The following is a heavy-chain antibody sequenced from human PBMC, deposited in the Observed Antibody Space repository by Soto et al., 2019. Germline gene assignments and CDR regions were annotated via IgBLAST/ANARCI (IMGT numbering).Heavy chain of an antibody. Sequence: GGSLRLSCAASGFTFSSYAMHWVRQAPGKGLEWVAVISYDGSNKYYADSVKGRFTISRDNSKNTLYLQMNSLRAEDTAVYYCARDYYGSGSYDYWGQGTLVTVSS. CDR1: GFTFSSYA. V-gene: IGHV3-30-3*01. J-gene: IGHJ4*02. CDR2: ISYDGSNK. D-gene: IGHD3-10*01. CDR3: ARDYYGSGSYDY.